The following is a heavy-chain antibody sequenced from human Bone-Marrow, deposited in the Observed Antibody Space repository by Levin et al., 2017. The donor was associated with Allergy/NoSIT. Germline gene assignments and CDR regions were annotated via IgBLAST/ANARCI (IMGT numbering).Heavy chain of an antibody. CDR3: ARGQGGAHDSSGWNFDY. CDR1: GYTFTSYY. CDR2: INPSGGST. Sequence: GESLKISCKASGYTFTSYYMHWVRQAPGQGLEWMGIINPSGGSTSYAQKFQGRVTMTRDTSTSTVYMELSSLRSEDTAVYYCARGQGGAHDSSGWNFDYWGQGTLVTVSS. D-gene: IGHD6-19*01. J-gene: IGHJ4*02. V-gene: IGHV1-46*03.